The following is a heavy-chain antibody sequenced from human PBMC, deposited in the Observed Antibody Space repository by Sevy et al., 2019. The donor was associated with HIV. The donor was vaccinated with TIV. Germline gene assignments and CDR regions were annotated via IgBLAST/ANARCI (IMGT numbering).Heavy chain of an antibody. CDR2: IYSTGST. V-gene: IGHV4-39*01. CDR3: ATPRGSDWYEGTGGYFDL. Sequence: SETLSLTCTISGGSISRSSYYWGWIRQPPGKGLEWIGSIYSTGSTSYNPSLKSRVTLSADTSKNQFSLKLDSVSAADTAVYYCATPRGSDWYEGTGGYFDLWGRGALVTVSS. J-gene: IGHJ2*01. D-gene: IGHD6-19*01. CDR1: GGSISRSSYY.